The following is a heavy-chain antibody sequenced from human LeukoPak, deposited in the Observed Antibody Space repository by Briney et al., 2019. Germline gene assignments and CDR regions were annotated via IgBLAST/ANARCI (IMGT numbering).Heavy chain of an antibody. CDR3: ARSGNYYGSATPPDY. J-gene: IGHJ4*02. CDR2: IRSSRIYI. D-gene: IGHD3-10*01. Sequence: NPGGSLRLSCAASGFSFSSYSMKWVRQAPGKGLEWVSSIRSSRIYIYSAYSVKCQFTISRDNAKNSLYLQMNMLRAKDTAVYYCARSGNYYGSATPPDYWGQGTLVTVSS. CDR1: GFSFSSYS. V-gene: IGHV3-21*01.